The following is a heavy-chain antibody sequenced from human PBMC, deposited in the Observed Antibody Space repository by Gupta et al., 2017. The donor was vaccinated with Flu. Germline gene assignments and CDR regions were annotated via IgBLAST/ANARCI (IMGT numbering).Heavy chain of an antibody. D-gene: IGHD1-26*01. CDR2: IYYSGGT. Sequence: WSWIRQPPGKGLEWIGFIYYSGGTYYNPSLKSRVTMSIDTSKNQFSLKLSSVTAADTAVYYCARDRGSFLNYFYYYGMDVWGQGTTVTVS. CDR3: ARDRGSFLNYFYYYGMDV. J-gene: IGHJ6*02. V-gene: IGHV4-59*01.